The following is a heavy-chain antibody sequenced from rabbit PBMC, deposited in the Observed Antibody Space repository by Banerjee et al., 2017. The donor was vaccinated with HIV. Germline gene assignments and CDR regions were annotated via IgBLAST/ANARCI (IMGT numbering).Heavy chain of an antibody. J-gene: IGHJ4*01. Sequence: QSLEESGGDLVKPGASLTLTCTASGFSFSSSDYMCWVRQAPGKGLEWIACIYVGSSGSTYYASWAKGRFTISKTSSTTVTLQLTSLTAADTATYFCARGPYGSYVGDGYVSHIDLWGPGTLVTVS. CDR3: ARGPYGSYVGDGYVSHIDL. CDR1: GFSFSSSDY. CDR2: IYVGSSGST. V-gene: IGHV1S40*01. D-gene: IGHD5-1*01.